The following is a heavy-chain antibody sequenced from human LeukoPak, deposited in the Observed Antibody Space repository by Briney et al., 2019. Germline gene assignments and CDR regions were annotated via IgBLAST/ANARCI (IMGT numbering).Heavy chain of an antibody. CDR2: ITTDGSGA. CDR1: GFAFRNYD. D-gene: IGHD3-10*01. Sequence: GGSLRLPCAASGFAFRNYDMIWVRQAPGRGLEWVSGITTDGSGAYYADSVKGRFTVSRDNSKNTVFLQMNSLRGEDAAIDYCAKGVLGAGSLLEYFQHWGQGTLVTVSS. V-gene: IGHV3-23*01. CDR3: AKGVLGAGSLLEYFQH. J-gene: IGHJ1*01.